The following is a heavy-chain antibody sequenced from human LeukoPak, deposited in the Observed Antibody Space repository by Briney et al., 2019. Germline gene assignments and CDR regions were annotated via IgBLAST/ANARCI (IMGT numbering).Heavy chain of an antibody. V-gene: IGHV1-2*02. Sequence: ASVKVSCKASGYTFTGYYMHWVRQAPGQGLEWMGWINPNSGGTNYAQKFQGRVTMTRDTSISTAYMELSRLRSDDTAVYYCARVAFYDSPSLDCWGQGTLVTVSS. CDR2: INPNSGGT. CDR1: GYTFTGYY. D-gene: IGHD3-22*01. J-gene: IGHJ4*02. CDR3: ARVAFYDSPSLDC.